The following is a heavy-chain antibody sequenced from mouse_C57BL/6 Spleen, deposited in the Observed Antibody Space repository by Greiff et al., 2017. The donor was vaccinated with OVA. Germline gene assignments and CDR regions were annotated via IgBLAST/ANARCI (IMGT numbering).Heavy chain of an antibody. J-gene: IGHJ2*01. CDR1: GYTFTSYW. CDR3: ARKIYYDYGDFDY. D-gene: IGHD2-4*01. V-gene: IGHV1-64*01. Sequence: VQLQQPGAELVKPGASVKLSCKASGYTFTSYWMHWVKQRPGQGLEWIGMIHPNSGSTNYNEKFKSKATLTVDKSSSTANMHLSSLTSEDSAVYYCARKIYYDYGDFDYWGQGTTLTVSS. CDR2: IHPNSGST.